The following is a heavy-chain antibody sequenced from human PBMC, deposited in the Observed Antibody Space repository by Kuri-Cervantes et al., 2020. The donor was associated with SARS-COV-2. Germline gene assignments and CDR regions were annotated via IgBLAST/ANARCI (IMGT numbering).Heavy chain of an antibody. J-gene: IGHJ3*02. Sequence: ASVKVSCKASGYTFTSYYMHWVRQAPGQGLEWMGIINPSGGSTSYAQKFQGRVTMTRDTSTSTVYMELSSLRSEDTAVYYCARDRPETYYYGSGSYYGSFDIWGQGTMVTVSS. V-gene: IGHV1-46*01. CDR1: GYTFTSYY. CDR2: INPSGGST. CDR3: ARDRPETYYYGSGSYYGSFDI. D-gene: IGHD3-10*01.